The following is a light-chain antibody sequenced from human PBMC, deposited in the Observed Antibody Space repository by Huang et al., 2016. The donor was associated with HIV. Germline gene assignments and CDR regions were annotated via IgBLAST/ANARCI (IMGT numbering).Light chain of an antibody. CDR2: GAS. J-gene: IGKJ4*01. V-gene: IGKV1-17*03. CDR1: QGIGNH. Sequence: DIQMTQSPSAMSASVGDRVTITCWASQGIGNHLAWFQQKPGKGPKRLSYGASSLQSGVPSRFSGSGSGTEFTLTISSLQPEDFATYYCLQHNSYPLTFGGGTKVEIK. CDR3: LQHNSYPLT.